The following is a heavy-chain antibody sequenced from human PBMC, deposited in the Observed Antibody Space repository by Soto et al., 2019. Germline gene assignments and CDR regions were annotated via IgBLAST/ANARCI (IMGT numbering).Heavy chain of an antibody. Sequence: GESLKISCKASGYSFSSYWINWVRQMPGKGLEWMGKIDPSDSYTNYSPSFQGHVSISADKSISTAYLQWSSLKASDTAMYYCARPRSRDGHNYDLWGQGTVVTVSS. CDR2: IDPSDSYT. CDR3: ARPRSRDGHNYDL. J-gene: IGHJ4*02. D-gene: IGHD2-2*01. CDR1: GYSFSSYW. V-gene: IGHV5-10-1*01.